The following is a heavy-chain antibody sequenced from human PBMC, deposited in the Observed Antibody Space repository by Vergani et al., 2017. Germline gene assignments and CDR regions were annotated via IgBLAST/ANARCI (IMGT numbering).Heavy chain of an antibody. CDR1: GYTFTGYY. Sequence: QVQLVQSGAEVQKPGASVKVSCKASGYTFTGYYMHWVRQAPGQGLEWMGWINPNRGATNYAQKFQCRFTMTRDTSISTAYMELSRLRSDDTAVYYCARSDREDYFDDWGQGTLGTVSS. V-gene: IGHV1-2*02. CDR3: ARSDREDYFDD. CDR2: INPNRGAT. J-gene: IGHJ4*02.